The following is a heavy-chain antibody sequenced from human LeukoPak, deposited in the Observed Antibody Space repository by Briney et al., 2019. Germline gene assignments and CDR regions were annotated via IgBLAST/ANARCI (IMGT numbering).Heavy chain of an antibody. D-gene: IGHD5-12*01. CDR2: IYPGDSDT. V-gene: IGHV5-51*01. CDR3: ARLGYSGYDRIDY. J-gene: IGHJ4*02. CDR1: GYTFDTYW. Sequence: GESLKISCKGSGYTFDTYWIGWVRQMPGKGLEWMGIIYPGDSDTRYSPSFQGQVTISADKSISTAYLQWSSLKASDTAMYYCARLGYSGYDRIDYWGQGTLVTVSS.